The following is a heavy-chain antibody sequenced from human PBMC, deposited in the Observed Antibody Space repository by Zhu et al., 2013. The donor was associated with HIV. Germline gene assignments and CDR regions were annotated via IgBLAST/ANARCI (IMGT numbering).Heavy chain of an antibody. CDR2: INPSGGST. CDR1: GYTFTSYY. J-gene: IGHJ5*02. V-gene: IGHV1-46*01. D-gene: IGHD2-2*02. CDR3: ARDWLVKVVPAAISEFDP. Sequence: QVQLVQSGAEVKKPGASVKVSCKASGYTFTSYYMHWVRQAPGQGLEWMGIINPSGGSTSYAQKFQGRVTMTRDTSTSTVYMELSSLRSEDTAVYYCARDWLVKVVPAAISEFDPWGQGTLVTVSS.